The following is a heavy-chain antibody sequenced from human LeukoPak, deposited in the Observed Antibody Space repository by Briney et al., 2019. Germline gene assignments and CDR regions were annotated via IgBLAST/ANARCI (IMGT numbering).Heavy chain of an antibody. D-gene: IGHD3-10*01. J-gene: IGHJ3*02. CDR2: ISDSGRNT. CDR3: ARKYYSGSGSYFAFDI. Sequence: GGSLRLSCVASGFTFSSCAMSWVRQAPGKGLEWVSAISDSGRNTYYADSVKGRFTISRDNSKSTLFLQMNSLRAEDTALYYCARKYYSGSGSYFAFDIWGQGTMVTVSS. CDR1: GFTFSSCA. V-gene: IGHV3-23*01.